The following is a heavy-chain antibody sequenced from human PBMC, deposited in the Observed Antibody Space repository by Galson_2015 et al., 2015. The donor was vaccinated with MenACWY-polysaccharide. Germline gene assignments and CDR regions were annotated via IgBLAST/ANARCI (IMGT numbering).Heavy chain of an antibody. CDR2: IHSDDNT. J-gene: IGHJ3*01. Sequence: SLRLSCAASGFTISSNSINWVRQAPGRGLEWISVIHSDDNTYFADSVKGRFTISRDNSKNTLFLQMSSLRAEDTAVYYCARVGVCSGGSCYKMFDVWGQGTMVTVSS. CDR1: GFTISSNS. D-gene: IGHD2-15*01. CDR3: ARVGVCSGGSCYKMFDV. V-gene: IGHV3-66*02.